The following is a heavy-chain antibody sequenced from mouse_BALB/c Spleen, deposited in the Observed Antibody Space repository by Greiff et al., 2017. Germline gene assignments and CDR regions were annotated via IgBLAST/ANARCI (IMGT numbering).Heavy chain of an antibody. CDR3: ARNDGSSWFAY. Sequence: LKESGAELVKPGASVKLSCTASGFNIKDTYMHWVKQRPEQGLEWIGRIDPANGNTKYDPKFQGKATITADTSSNTAYLQLSSLTSEDTAVYYCARNDGSSWFAYWGQGTLVTVSA. D-gene: IGHD1-1*01. J-gene: IGHJ3*01. CDR2: IDPANGNT. CDR1: GFNIKDTY. V-gene: IGHV14-3*02.